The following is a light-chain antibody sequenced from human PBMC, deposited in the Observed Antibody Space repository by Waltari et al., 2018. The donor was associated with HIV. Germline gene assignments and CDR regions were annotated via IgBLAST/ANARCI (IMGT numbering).Light chain of an antibody. Sequence: SSELTQDPDVSVALGQTLKITCQGDSLRSYYANWYQQKPGQAPVLVLHGKNSRPSGVPDRFSGSTSGSTASLTITGAQAEDEAVYHCHSRDSSGYSYVFGNGTQVT. CDR3: HSRDSSGYSYV. CDR2: GKN. J-gene: IGLJ1*01. V-gene: IGLV3-19*01. CDR1: SLRSYY.